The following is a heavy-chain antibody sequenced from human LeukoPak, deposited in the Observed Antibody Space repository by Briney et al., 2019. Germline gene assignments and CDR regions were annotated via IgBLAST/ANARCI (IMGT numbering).Heavy chain of an antibody. Sequence: GASVKVSCKASGYIFTTYYVHWVRQAPGKTFEWMGWISAYNGNTNYAQKLQGRVTMTTDTSTSTAYMELRSLRSDDTAVYYCARPNPYSSGWYETYYFDYWGQGTLVTVSS. D-gene: IGHD6-19*01. J-gene: IGHJ4*02. CDR1: GYIFTTYY. CDR2: ISAYNGNT. CDR3: ARPNPYSSGWYETYYFDY. V-gene: IGHV1-18*04.